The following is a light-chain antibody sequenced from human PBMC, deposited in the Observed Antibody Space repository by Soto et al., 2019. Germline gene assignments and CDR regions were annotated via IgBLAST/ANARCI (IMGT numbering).Light chain of an antibody. CDR2: GAS. CDR3: QQYNNWPSLT. CDR1: QSVSSN. Sequence: EIVMTQSPATLSVSPGERATLSCRASQSVSSNLAWYQHKPGQVPRLLIYGASTRATGIPARFSGSGSGTEFTLTISSLQSEDFAVYYCQQYNNWPSLTFGGGTKVDIK. J-gene: IGKJ4*01. V-gene: IGKV3-15*01.